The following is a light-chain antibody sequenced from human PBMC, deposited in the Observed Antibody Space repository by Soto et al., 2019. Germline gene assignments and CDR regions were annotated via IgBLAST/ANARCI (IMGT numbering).Light chain of an antibody. CDR3: QQYKSYPYT. CDR2: KAS. Sequence: DIQMTQSPSTLSASVGDRVIITCRASQSINSWLAWYQQKPGKAPKLLIYKASSLQSGVPSRVSGSRSGTEFTLTISSLQPGDFATYYCQQYKSYPYTFGQGTKLEIK. V-gene: IGKV1-5*03. J-gene: IGKJ2*01. CDR1: QSINSW.